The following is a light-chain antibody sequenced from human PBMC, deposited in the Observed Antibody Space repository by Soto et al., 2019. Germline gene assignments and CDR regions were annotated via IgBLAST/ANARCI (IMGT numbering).Light chain of an antibody. CDR3: SSYTSSSTWV. J-gene: IGLJ2*01. CDR2: EVS. Sequence: QSALTQPPSVSGSPGQSVTISCTGTSSDVGSYNRVSWYQQPPGTAPKLMIYEVSNRPSGVPDRFSGSKSGNTASLTISGLQAEDEADYYCSSYTSSSTWVFGGVTQLTVL. V-gene: IGLV2-18*02. CDR1: SSDVGSYNR.